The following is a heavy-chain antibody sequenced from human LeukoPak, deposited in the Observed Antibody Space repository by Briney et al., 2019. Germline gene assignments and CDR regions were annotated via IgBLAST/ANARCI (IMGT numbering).Heavy chain of an antibody. CDR1: GGSFSGYY. D-gene: IGHD1-14*01. Sequence: KASETLSLTCAVYGGSFSGYYWSWIRQPPGKGLEWIGEINHSGSTNYNPSLKSRVTISVDTSKNQFSLKLSSVTAADTAVYYCARAPRIKPYLDYWGQGTLVTVSS. V-gene: IGHV4-34*01. J-gene: IGHJ4*02. CDR3: ARAPRIKPYLDY. CDR2: INHSGST.